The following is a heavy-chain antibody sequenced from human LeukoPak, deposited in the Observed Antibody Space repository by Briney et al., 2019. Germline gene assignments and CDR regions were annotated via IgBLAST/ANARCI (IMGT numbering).Heavy chain of an antibody. D-gene: IGHD6-19*01. J-gene: IGHJ4*02. V-gene: IGHV3-66*01. CDR2: VYGGGTT. Sequence: GGSLRLSCAAAGFSVGTTYVSWVRQGPGKGLEWVSVVYGGGTTYYADSVKGRFAISRDNSMNTVHLQMDSLRDEDTAVYYCAKGTSVAGTIFGYWGQGTLVTVSS. CDR1: GFSVGTTY. CDR3: AKGTSVAGTIFGY.